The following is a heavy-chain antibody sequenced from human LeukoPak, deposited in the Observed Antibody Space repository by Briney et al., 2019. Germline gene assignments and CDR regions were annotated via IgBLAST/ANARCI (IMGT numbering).Heavy chain of an antibody. CDR3: ARDWGSWDFDF. V-gene: IGHV3-21*01. CDR1: GFTFSSYS. CDR2: ISSSSSYI. Sequence: GGSLRLSCAASGFTFSSYSMNWVRQAPGKGLEWVSSISSSSSYIYYADSVKGRFTISRDNAKNSLYLQMNSLRAEDTAVYFCARDWGSWDFDFWGQGTLVTVSS. J-gene: IGHJ4*02. D-gene: IGHD6-13*01.